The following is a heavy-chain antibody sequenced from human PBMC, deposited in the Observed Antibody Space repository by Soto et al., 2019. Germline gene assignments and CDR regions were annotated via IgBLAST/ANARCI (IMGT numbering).Heavy chain of an antibody. CDR1: GDSILSSDFY. J-gene: IGHJ5*02. D-gene: IGHD3-3*02. CDR2: IFYFGSS. V-gene: IGHV4-39*01. CDR3: ARHSLALRKNNWFDP. Sequence: SETLSRTCTFSGDSILSSDFYWGWVRQPPGKGLEWIGSIFYFGSSYYNPSLKSRVTMSVDTSKNQFSLRLRSVTAADTALYFCARHSLALRKNNWFDPWGQGIMVT.